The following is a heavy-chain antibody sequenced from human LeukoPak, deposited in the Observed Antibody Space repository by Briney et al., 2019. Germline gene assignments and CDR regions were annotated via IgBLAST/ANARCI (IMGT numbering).Heavy chain of an antibody. V-gene: IGHV3-49*04. CDR1: GFTFGDYA. J-gene: IGHJ4*02. CDR2: IRSKAYGGTT. CDR3: TSYKIRAGVVPAAVLDS. D-gene: IGHD2-2*01. Sequence: GGSLRLSCTASGFTFGDYAMSWVRQAPGKGLEWVGFIRSKAYGGTTEYAASVKGRFTISRDDSKSIAYLQMNSLKTEDTAVYYCTSYKIRAGVVPAAVLDSWGQGTLVTVSS.